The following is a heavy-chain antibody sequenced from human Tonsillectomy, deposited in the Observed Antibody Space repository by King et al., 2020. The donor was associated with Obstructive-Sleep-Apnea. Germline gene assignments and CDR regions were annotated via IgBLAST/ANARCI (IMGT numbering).Heavy chain of an antibody. D-gene: IGHD4/OR15-4a*01. CDR2: IYHSGST. Sequence: QLQESGPGLVKPSGTLSLTCAVSGGSISSSNWWSWVRQPPGKGLEWIGEIYHSGSTNYNPSLKSRFTISLDKSKNQFSLKLSSVTAADTAVYYCARHGFRAANEGDYWGQGTLVTVSS. CDR1: GGSISSSNW. J-gene: IGHJ4*02. CDR3: ARHGFRAANEGDY. V-gene: IGHV4-4*02.